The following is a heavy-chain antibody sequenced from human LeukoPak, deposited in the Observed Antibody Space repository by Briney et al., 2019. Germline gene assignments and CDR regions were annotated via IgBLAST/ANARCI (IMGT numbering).Heavy chain of an antibody. CDR2: INPNSGGT. J-gene: IGHJ3*02. D-gene: IGHD1-26*01. Sequence: ASVKVSCKASGYSFTGYYMHWVRRAPGQGLEWMGWINPNSGGTNYAQKFQGRVTMTRDTSISTAYMELSRLRSDDTAVYYCAKEIKVGAFDAFDIWGQGTMVTVSS. CDR3: AKEIKVGAFDAFDI. CDR1: GYSFTGYY. V-gene: IGHV1-2*02.